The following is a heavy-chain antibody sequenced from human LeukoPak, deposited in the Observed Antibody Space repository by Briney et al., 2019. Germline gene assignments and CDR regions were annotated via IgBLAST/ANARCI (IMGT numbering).Heavy chain of an antibody. J-gene: IGHJ1*01. V-gene: IGHV4-59*08. CDR2: ISHSGST. CDR1: GDSVGRYY. CDR3: ASSPRGTEYFHH. Sequence: PSETLSLTCTVSGDSVGRYYWSWIRQPPEKGMEWVGYISHSGSTTNNPSPRARVTISVDTSKNQFSLKLSSVTAADTAVYYCASSPRGTEYFHHWGQGTLATVSS. D-gene: IGHD3-10*01.